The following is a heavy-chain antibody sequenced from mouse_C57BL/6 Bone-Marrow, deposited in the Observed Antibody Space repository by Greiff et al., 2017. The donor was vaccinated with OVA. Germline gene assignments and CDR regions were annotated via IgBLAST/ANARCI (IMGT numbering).Heavy chain of an antibody. CDR1: GFSLTSYG. J-gene: IGHJ3*01. CDR2: IWRGGST. CDR3: ARVPYDYDVPWFAY. D-gene: IGHD2-4*01. Sequence: QVQLKQSGPGLVQPSQSLSITCTVSGFSLTSYGVHWVRQSPGKGLEWLGVIWRGGSTDYNAAFISRLSISKDNSKSQVFFKMNSLQADDTAIYYCARVPYDYDVPWFAYWGQGTLVTVSA. V-gene: IGHV2-2*01.